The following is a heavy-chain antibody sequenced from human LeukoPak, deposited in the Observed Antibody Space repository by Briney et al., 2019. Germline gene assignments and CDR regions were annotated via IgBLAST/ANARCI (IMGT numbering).Heavy chain of an antibody. CDR1: VFTLSTYA. V-gene: IGHV3-23*01. CDR2: INNSVGST. J-gene: IGHJ4*02. CDR3: TTQTFRGRERSYSDS. D-gene: IGHD1-26*01. Sequence: VGSLRLSCVTSVFTLSTYAMTWVRRAPGKGPGWGSSINNSVGSTDCSDSVKGRFTVSRENSESTVYLEIERLRVEYTDGYVFTTQTFRGRERSYSDSWGQGTLVTVSS.